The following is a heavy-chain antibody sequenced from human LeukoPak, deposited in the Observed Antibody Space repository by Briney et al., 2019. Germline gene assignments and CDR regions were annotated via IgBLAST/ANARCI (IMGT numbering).Heavy chain of an antibody. V-gene: IGHV4-34*08. CDR2: INHSGST. J-gene: IGHJ5*02. D-gene: IGHD2-2*01. CDR1: GFTFSTYW. Sequence: GSLRLSCSASGFTFSTYWMSWIRQPPGKGLEWIGEINHSGSTNYNPSLKSRATISVDTSKNQFSLKLSSVTAADTAVYYCALGGLVVVPAALGWFDPWGQGTLVTVSS. CDR3: ALGGLVVVPAALGWFDP.